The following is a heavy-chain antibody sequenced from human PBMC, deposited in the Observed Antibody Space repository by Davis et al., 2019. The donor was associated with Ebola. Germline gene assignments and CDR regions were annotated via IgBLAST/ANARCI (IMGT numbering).Heavy chain of an antibody. CDR2: LSAYNGNT. D-gene: IGHD6-19*01. J-gene: IGHJ5*02. CDR1: AYTFTSYG. CDR3: ERLGYSSGWYGALVWFDP. Sequence: ASVKVSSKASAYTFTSYGISWVRQAPGQGLEWMGWLSAYNGNTNYAQKPQGRVTMTTDTSTSTAYMELRSLRSDDTAVYFCERLGYSSGWYGALVWFDPWGKGTLVTVSS. V-gene: IGHV1-18*01.